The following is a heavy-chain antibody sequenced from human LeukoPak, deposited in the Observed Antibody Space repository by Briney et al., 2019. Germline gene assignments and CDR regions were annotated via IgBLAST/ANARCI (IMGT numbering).Heavy chain of an antibody. Sequence: GGSLRLSCAASGFTFSSFTMNWVRQAPGKGLEWVSSITTSTSYIYYANSVKGRFTISRDNAKNSLYLQMNSLRAEDTAVYYCARDYSYGSGYLYWGQGTLVTVSS. CDR1: GFTFSSFT. CDR3: ARDYSYGSGYLY. CDR2: ITTSTSYI. D-gene: IGHD3-3*01. J-gene: IGHJ4*02. V-gene: IGHV3-21*01.